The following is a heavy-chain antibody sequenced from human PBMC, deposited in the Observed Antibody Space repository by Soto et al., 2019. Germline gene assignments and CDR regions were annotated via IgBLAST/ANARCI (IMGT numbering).Heavy chain of an antibody. CDR1: GFTFDDYA. CDR3: AKDRGLVLSFYFDY. V-gene: IGHV3-9*01. D-gene: IGHD6-19*01. Sequence: EVQLVESGGGLVQPGRSLRLSCAASGFTFDDYAMHWVRQAPGKGLEWVSGISWNSGSIGYADSVKGRFTISRDNAKNSPYLQMTRLRAEDTALYYCAKDRGLVLSFYFDYWGQGTLVTVSS. CDR2: ISWNSGSI. J-gene: IGHJ4*02.